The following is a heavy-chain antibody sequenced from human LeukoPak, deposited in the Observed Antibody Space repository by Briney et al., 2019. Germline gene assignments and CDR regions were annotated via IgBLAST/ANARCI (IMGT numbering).Heavy chain of an antibody. D-gene: IGHD3-22*01. V-gene: IGHV3-15*01. CDR2: IKSKTDGGTT. J-gene: IGHJ1*01. CDR1: GFTFSNAW. CDR3: TTDSKYYYDSSGYYYDAEYFQH. Sequence: GGSLRPSCAASGFTFSNAWMSWVRQAPGKGLEWVGRIKSKTDGGTTDYAAPVKGRFTISRDDSKNTLYLQMNSLKTEDTAVYYCTTDSKYYYDSSGYYYDAEYFQHWGQGTLVTVSS.